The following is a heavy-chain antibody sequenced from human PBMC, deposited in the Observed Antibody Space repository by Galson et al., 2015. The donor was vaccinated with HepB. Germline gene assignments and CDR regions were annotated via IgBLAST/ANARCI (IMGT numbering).Heavy chain of an antibody. D-gene: IGHD1-26*01. V-gene: IGHV1-18*04. CDR3: ARGGGSSARGMDV. CDR2: ISGNNGDT. Sequence: ASGYTFTSYDVSWVRQAPGQGLEWMGWISGNNGDTNYAQKLRGRVTVTTDTSTSTAYMELRSLRSDDTAVYYCARGGGSSARGMDVWGQGTTVTVSS. CDR1: GYTFTSYD. J-gene: IGHJ6*02.